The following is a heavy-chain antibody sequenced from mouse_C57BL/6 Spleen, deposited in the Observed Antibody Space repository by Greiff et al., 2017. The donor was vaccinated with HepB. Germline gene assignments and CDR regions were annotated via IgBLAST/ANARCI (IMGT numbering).Heavy chain of an antibody. CDR3: ARGDDYDAVRFAY. J-gene: IGHJ3*01. D-gene: IGHD2-4*01. Sequence: EVKLVESGGGLVKPGGSLKLSCAASGFTFSSYTMSWVRQTPEKRLEWVATISGGGGNTYYPDSVKGRFTISRDNAKNTLYLQMSSLRSEDTALYYCARGDDYDAVRFAYWGQGTLVTVSA. CDR1: GFTFSSYT. CDR2: ISGGGGNT. V-gene: IGHV5-9*01.